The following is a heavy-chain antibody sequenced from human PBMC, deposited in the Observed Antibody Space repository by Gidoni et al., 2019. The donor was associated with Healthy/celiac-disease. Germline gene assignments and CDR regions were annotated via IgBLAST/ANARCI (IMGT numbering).Heavy chain of an antibody. Sequence: ELQLVESGGVLVQPGGSLRLACAASGFTFTPHVMNWVRQAPGKRLEWVANINPDGSERNYVDSLKGRFTISRGNAENSLYLQMNSLRAEDTALYYCVRPSITLVGVTVHWFFDLWGRGTLVTVSS. V-gene: IGHV3-7*01. CDR3: VRPSITLVGVTVHWFFDL. D-gene: IGHD2-21*02. CDR1: GFTFTPHV. CDR2: INPDGSER. J-gene: IGHJ2*01.